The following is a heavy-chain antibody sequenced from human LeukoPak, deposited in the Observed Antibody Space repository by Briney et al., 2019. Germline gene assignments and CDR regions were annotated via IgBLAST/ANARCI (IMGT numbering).Heavy chain of an antibody. CDR3: ARKYSSGWFDAGPFDY. CDR1: GFTFSTYW. J-gene: IGHJ4*02. Sequence: GGSLRLSCAASGFTFSTYWMSWVRQAPGKGLEWVANIEQDGSEKYYVDSVKGRFTISRDNAQKSLYLQMNSLRAEDTAVYYCARKYSSGWFDAGPFDYWGQGTLVTVSS. CDR2: IEQDGSEK. D-gene: IGHD6-19*01. V-gene: IGHV3-7*01.